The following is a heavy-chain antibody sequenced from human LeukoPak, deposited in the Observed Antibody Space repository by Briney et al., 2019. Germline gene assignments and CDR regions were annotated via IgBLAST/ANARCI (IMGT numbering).Heavy chain of an antibody. Sequence: SETLSLTCTVSGGSISRHYWSWIRQPPGKGLEWIGYISESGSTNYNPSLKSRVSMSVDLSKNQFSLKVNSVTAADTAVYYCASGGHHYDSSGFHWFDPWGQGAPVTVSS. J-gene: IGHJ5*02. CDR2: ISESGST. D-gene: IGHD3-22*01. CDR3: ASGGHHYDSSGFHWFDP. V-gene: IGHV4-4*08. CDR1: GGSISRHY.